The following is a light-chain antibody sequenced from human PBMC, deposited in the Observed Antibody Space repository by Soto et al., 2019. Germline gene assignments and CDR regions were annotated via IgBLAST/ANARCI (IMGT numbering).Light chain of an antibody. J-gene: IGKJ4*01. CDR1: QSVSSSY. CDR3: QQYGSSSFT. Sequence: EIVVTQSPGTLSLSPGERATLSCRASQSVSSSYLAWYQQKPGQAPRLLIYGASSRATGIPDRFSGSGSGTDFTLPISRLEPEDFAVYYCQQYGSSSFTFGGGTKVEIK. V-gene: IGKV3-20*01. CDR2: GAS.